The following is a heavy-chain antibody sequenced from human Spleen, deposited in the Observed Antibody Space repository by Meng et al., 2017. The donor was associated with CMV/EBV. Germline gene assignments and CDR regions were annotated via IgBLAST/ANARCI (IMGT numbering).Heavy chain of an antibody. CDR1: GSY. Sequence: GSYWSWIRQPRGKGLGWIGEMNHSGSNNYNPSLKSRVTISVDTSKNQFSLKLGSVTAADTAMYYCARDRVVPAAHGSEVRGSYGFDPWGQGTLVTVSS. CDR2: MNHSGSN. V-gene: IGHV4-34*01. D-gene: IGHD2-2*01. J-gene: IGHJ5*02. CDR3: ARDRVVPAAHGSEVRGSYGFDP.